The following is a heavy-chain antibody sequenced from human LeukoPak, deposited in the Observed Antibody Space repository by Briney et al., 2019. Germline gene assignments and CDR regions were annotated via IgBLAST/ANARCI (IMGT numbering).Heavy chain of an antibody. CDR2: IKQDGSEK. Sequence: GGSLRLSCAASGLTFSSYWMSWVRQAPGKGLEWVANIKQDGSEKYYVDSVKGRFTISRDNAKNSLYLQMNSLRAEDTAVYYCARDGSSGVAFDIWGQGTMVTVSS. CDR1: GLTFSSYW. D-gene: IGHD3-22*01. J-gene: IGHJ3*02. V-gene: IGHV3-7*01. CDR3: ARDGSSGVAFDI.